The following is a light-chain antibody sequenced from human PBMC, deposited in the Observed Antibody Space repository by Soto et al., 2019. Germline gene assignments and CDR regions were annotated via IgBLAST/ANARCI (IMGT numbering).Light chain of an antibody. CDR1: QSVSSSY. CDR3: QQYGSSGT. CDR2: GAS. Sequence: EIVLTQSPGTLSLSPGERATLSCRASQSVSSSYLAWYQQKPGRAPRLLIYGASSRDTGIPDRFSGSGSGTYFTLTISRLEPEDFAVYYCQQYGSSGTFGQGTKVDIK. V-gene: IGKV3-20*01. J-gene: IGKJ1*01.